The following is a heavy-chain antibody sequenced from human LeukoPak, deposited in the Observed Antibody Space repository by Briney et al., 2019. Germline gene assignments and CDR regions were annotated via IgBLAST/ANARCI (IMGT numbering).Heavy chain of an antibody. CDR2: ISGGGVST. D-gene: IGHD3-10*01. CDR1: GFTFSSYA. J-gene: IGHJ4*02. CDR3: ARDRVVRGVIRHSEYDY. V-gene: IGHV3-23*01. Sequence: GGSLRLSCAASGFTFSSYAMSWVRQAPGKGLEWVSTISGGGVSTYYADSVKGRFTISRDNAKNSLYLQMNSLRAEDTAVYYCARDRVVRGVIRHSEYDYWGQGTLVTVSS.